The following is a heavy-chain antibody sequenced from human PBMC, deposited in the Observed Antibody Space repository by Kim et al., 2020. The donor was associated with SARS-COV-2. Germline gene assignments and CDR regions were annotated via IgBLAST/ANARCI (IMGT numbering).Heavy chain of an antibody. D-gene: IGHD6-6*01. Sequence: NPTYAQGFTGRFVFSLDTSVSTAYLQISSLKAEDTAVYYCARDWSIALDYWGQGTLVTVSS. CDR2: NP. J-gene: IGHJ4*02. CDR3: ARDWSIALDY. V-gene: IGHV7-4-1*02.